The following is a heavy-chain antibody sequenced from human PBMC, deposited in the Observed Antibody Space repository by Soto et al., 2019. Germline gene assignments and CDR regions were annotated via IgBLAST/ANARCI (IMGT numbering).Heavy chain of an antibody. CDR1: GGSISSYY. CDR3: ARLTRSGGFGETNYYYYGMDV. CDR2: IYYSGST. Sequence: SETLSLTCTVSGGSISSYYWSWIRQPPGKGLEWIGYIYYSGSTNYNPSLKSRVTISVDTSKNQFSLKLSSVTAADTAVYYCARLTRSGGFGETNYYYYGMDVWGQGTKVTVSS. V-gene: IGHV4-59*08. J-gene: IGHJ6*02. D-gene: IGHD3-10*01.